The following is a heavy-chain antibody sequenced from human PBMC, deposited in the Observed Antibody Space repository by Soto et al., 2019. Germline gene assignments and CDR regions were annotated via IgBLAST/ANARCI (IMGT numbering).Heavy chain of an antibody. CDR2: IFPSDSDT. D-gene: IGHD3-22*01. CDR3: ARKDKSGYFNWFDP. CDR1: GYKFTSSW. V-gene: IGHV5-51*01. J-gene: IGHJ5*02. Sequence: PGEFLKISCRTSGYKFTSSWIAWVRQKPGKGLEWMGIIFPSDSDTRYSPSFQGQVTISADRSTSTVFLQWASLKASDTAVYFCARKDKSGYFNWFDPWGQGTLVTVSS.